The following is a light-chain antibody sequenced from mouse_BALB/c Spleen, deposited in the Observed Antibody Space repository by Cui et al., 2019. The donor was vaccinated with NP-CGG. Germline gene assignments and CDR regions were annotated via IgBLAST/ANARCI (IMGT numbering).Light chain of an antibody. CDR1: TGAVTTSNY. CDR3: ALWYSNHWV. CDR2: GTN. Sequence: QAVMTQESALSTSTGETVTLTCRSSTGAVTTSNYANWVQEKPDHLFTGLISGTNNRAPGVPARLSGSLIGDKAALTITGTQTEDDAIYFCALWYSNHWVFGGGTKLTVL. J-gene: IGLJ1*01. V-gene: IGLV1*01.